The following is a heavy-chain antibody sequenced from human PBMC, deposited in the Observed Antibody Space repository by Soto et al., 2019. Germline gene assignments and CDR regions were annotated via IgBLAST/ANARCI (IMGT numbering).Heavy chain of an antibody. D-gene: IGHD2-8*01. CDR1: GDSVSSNSAA. V-gene: IGHV6-1*01. Sequence: SQTLSLTCAISGDSVSSNSAAWNWIRQSPSRGREWLGRTYYRSKWSNDYAVSVNSRITINPDTSKNQFSLQLNSVTPEDTAVYYCARDCTNGVCYPSYHYGMDVWGQGTTVTVSS. CDR2: TYYRSKWSN. CDR3: ARDCTNGVCYPSYHYGMDV. J-gene: IGHJ6*02.